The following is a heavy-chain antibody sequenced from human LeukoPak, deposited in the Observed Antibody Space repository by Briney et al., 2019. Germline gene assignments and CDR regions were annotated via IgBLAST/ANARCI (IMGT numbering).Heavy chain of an antibody. V-gene: IGHV1-2*02. CDR3: AGVAYVPYYDSSGYPSYNWFDP. D-gene: IGHD3-22*01. J-gene: IGHJ5*02. CDR1: GYTFTGYY. CDR2: INPNSGGT. Sequence: GASVKVSCKDSGYTFTGYYMQSGRQAPGQGLEWMGWINPNSGGTNYAQKFQGRVTMTRDTSISTAYMELSRLRYDDTAVYYCAGVAYVPYYDSSGYPSYNWFDPWGQGTLVTVSS.